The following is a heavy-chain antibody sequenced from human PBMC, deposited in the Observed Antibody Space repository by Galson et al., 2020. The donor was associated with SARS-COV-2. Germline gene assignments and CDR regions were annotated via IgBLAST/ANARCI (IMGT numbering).Heavy chain of an antibody. J-gene: IGHJ3*01. V-gene: IGHV6-1*01. CDR2: TYYRSKWYN. D-gene: IGHD4-17*01. CDR3: ARENTDADAFDV. CDR1: GDSVSSNSAA. Sequence: SQTLSLTCAISGDSVSSNSAAWTWVRQSPSRGLEWLGRTYYRSKWYNDYAVSVKSRITVNPDTSKNQFSLQLNFVTPEDTALYYCARENTDADAFDVWGQGTMVTVSS.